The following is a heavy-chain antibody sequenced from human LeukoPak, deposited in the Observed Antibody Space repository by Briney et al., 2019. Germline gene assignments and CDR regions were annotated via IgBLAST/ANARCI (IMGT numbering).Heavy chain of an antibody. Sequence: GASVKVSCKASGYTFTDFFMHWVRQAPGQGPEWMGWINSKNGDTNYAQKFQGRVTMTRDTAITTAYMELSNLRPDDAAVYFCARDLFGSGSNWFDPRGQGTLVTVSS. CDR2: INSKNGDT. CDR3: ARDLFGSGSNWFDP. J-gene: IGHJ5*02. D-gene: IGHD3-10*01. V-gene: IGHV1-2*02. CDR1: GYTFTDFF.